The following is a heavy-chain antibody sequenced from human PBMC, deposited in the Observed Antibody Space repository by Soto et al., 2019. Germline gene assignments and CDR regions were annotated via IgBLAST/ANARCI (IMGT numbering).Heavy chain of an antibody. Sequence: ASVKVSCKASGGTFSSYAISWVRQAPGQGLEWMGGIIPIFGTANYAQKFQGRVTITADESTSTAYMELSSLRSEDTAVSYCSSASVPYCGCDCSSGYFDYWGQGTLVTVSS. D-gene: IGHD2-21*01. CDR1: GGTFSSYA. CDR2: IIPIFGTA. J-gene: IGHJ4*02. V-gene: IGHV1-69*13. CDR3: SSASVPYCGCDCSSGYFDY.